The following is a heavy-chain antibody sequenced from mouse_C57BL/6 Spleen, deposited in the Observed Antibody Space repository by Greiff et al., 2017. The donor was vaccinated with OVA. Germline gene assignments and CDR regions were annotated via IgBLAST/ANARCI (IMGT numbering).Heavy chain of an antibody. D-gene: IGHD1-1*01. J-gene: IGHJ2*01. CDR1: GYTFTDYN. CDR2: INPNNGGT. V-gene: IGHV1-22*01. Sequence: EVQLQQSGPELVKPGASVKMSCKASGYTFTDYNMHWVKQSHGKSLEWIGYINPNNGGTSYNQKFKGKATLTVNKSSSTAYMELRSLTSEDSAVYYCATKGVYYGSSHYFDYWGQGTTLTVSS. CDR3: ATKGVYYGSSHYFDY.